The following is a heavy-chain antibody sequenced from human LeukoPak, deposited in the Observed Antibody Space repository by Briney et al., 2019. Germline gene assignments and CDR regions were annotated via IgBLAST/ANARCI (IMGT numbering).Heavy chain of an antibody. Sequence: ASVKVSCKASGYTFTSYGISWVRQAPGQGLEWMGWISAYNGNTNYAQKLQGRVTMTTDTSTSTAYMELRSLRSDDTAVYYCARGNVLYIAARPDFDYWGQGTLVTVSP. CDR2: ISAYNGNT. CDR1: GYTFTSYG. CDR3: ARGNVLYIAARPDFDY. V-gene: IGHV1-18*01. J-gene: IGHJ4*02. D-gene: IGHD6-6*01.